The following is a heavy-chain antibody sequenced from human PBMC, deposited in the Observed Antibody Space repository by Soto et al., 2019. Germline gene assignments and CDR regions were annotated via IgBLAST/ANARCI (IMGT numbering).Heavy chain of an antibody. V-gene: IGHV3-30*03. J-gene: IGHJ5*01. D-gene: IGHD3-22*01. CDR2: VAYDGSKT. Sequence: QVPLVESGGGVVQPGRSLRLTCAASGFTFSSNGMHWVRQAPGKGLEWVALVAYDGSKTYYGDSVRGRFTLSRDNSENTMYLQMNSLRAEDTAVYYCARWVGGSMYDNSGKYDSWGQGTLVTVPS. CDR3: ARWVGGSMYDNSGKYDS. CDR1: GFTFSSNG.